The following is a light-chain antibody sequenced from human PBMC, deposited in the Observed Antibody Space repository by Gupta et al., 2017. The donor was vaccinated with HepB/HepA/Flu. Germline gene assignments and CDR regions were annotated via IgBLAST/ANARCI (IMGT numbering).Light chain of an antibody. Sequence: VLTQSPGTLSLSPGERATLSCRASQSVSSSYLAWYQQNPGQAPRLLIYGASSRATGIPDRFSGSGSGTDFTLTISRLEPEEFAVYYCQQYGSSWTFGQGTKVEIK. CDR2: GAS. CDR1: QSVSSSY. CDR3: QQYGSSWT. V-gene: IGKV3-20*01. J-gene: IGKJ1*01.